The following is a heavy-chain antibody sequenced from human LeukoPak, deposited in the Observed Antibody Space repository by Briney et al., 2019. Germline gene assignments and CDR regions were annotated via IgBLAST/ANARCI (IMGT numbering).Heavy chain of an antibody. CDR1: GFTFSSYA. J-gene: IGHJ4*02. CDR2: ISGSGGST. CDR3: AKRTGYSSGWYPY. V-gene: IGHV3-23*01. Sequence: RGSLRLSCAASGFTFSSYAMSWVRQAPGKGLEWVSAISGSGGSTYYADSVKGRFTISRDNSKNTLYLQVSSLRAEDTAVYYCAKRTGYSSGWYPYWGQGTLVTVSS. D-gene: IGHD6-19*01.